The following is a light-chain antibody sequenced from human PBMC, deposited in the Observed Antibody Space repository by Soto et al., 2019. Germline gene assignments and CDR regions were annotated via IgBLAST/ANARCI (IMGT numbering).Light chain of an antibody. J-gene: IGLJ1*01. CDR2: DVA. V-gene: IGLV2-14*03. CDR1: SSDVGGYNY. CDR3: SSYTSSTTFV. Sequence: SALAQPASVSGSPGQSITISCTGTSSDVGGYNYVSWYQQHPGKAPKLVISDVANRPSGVSNRFSGSKSGNTASLTISGLQAEDEAEYYCSSYTSSTTFVFGTGTKLTVL.